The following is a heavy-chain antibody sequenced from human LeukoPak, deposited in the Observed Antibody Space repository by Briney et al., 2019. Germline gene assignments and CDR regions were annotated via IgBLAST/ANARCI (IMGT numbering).Heavy chain of an antibody. Sequence: TGGSLRLSCAAYGFTFRSYVMSWVRQAPGKGLEWVSAISGSGGSTYYADSVKGRFTISRDNSKNTLYLQMNSLRAEDTAVYYCAKQRFIVGATTVDWGQGTLVTVSS. V-gene: IGHV3-23*01. D-gene: IGHD1-26*01. J-gene: IGHJ4*02. CDR2: ISGSGGST. CDR3: AKQRFIVGATTVD. CDR1: GFTFRSYV.